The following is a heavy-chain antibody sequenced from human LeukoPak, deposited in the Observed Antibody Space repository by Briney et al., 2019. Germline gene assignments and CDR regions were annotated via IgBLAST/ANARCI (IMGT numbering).Heavy chain of an antibody. CDR1: GFTFSSYG. J-gene: IGHJ4*02. D-gene: IGHD6-19*01. V-gene: IGHV3-30*02. CDR3: ARHSSGWYVFDY. Sequence: GGSLRLSCAASGFTFSSYGMHWVRQAPGKGLEWVAFIRYDGSNKYYADSVKGRFTISRDNSKNTLYLQMNSLRADDTAVYYCARHSSGWYVFDYWGQGTLVTVSS. CDR2: IRYDGSNK.